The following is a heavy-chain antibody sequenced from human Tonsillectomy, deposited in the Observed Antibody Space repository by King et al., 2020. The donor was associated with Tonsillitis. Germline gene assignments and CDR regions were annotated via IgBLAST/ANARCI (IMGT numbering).Heavy chain of an antibody. D-gene: IGHD4-11*01. J-gene: IGHJ4*02. V-gene: IGHV1-2*02. CDR2: INPNSGGT. CDR3: ANIGGGVDYNNYPLDY. CDR1: GHTFTGYY. Sequence: QLVQSGAEVKKPGASVKVSCKSSGHTFTGYYMHWVRQAPGQGLEWMGWINPNSGGTNYAQKFQGRVTMTRDTSISTAYMELTRLRSDDTAVYSCANIGGGVDYNNYPLDYGGQGTLVIVSS.